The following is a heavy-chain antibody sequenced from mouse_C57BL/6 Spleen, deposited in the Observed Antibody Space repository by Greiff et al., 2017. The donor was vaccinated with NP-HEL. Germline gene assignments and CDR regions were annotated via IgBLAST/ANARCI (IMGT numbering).Heavy chain of an antibody. V-gene: IGHV1-19*01. CDR1: GYTFTDYY. CDR2: INPYNGGT. Sequence: EVQLQQSGPVLVKPGASVKMSCKASGYTFTDYYMNWVKQSHGKSLEWIGVINPYNGGTSYNQKFKGKATLTVDKSSSTAYMELNSLTSEDSSVYSCARFPTFYFDYWGQGTTLTVSS. J-gene: IGHJ2*01. CDR3: ARFPTFYFDY.